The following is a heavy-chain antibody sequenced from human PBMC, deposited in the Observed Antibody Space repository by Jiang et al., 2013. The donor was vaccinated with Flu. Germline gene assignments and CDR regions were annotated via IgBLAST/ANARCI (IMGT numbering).Heavy chain of an antibody. V-gene: IGHV1-69*01. CDR3: AREAYYDILTGYQRNNWFDP. J-gene: IGHJ5*02. Sequence: GAEVKKPGSSVKVSCKASGGTFSSYAISWVRQAPGQGLEWMGGIIPIFGTANYAQKFQGRVTITADESTSTAYMELSSLRSEDTAVYYCAREAYYDILTGYQRNNWFDPWGQGTLVTVSS. CDR1: GGTFSSYA. D-gene: IGHD3-9*01. CDR2: IIPIFGTA.